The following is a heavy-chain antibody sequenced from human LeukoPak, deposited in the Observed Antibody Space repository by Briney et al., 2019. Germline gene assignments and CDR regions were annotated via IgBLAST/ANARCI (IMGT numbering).Heavy chain of an antibody. CDR2: ISPNGNT. Sequence: SETLSLTCAVSAVSIINMNGWSWVRQPPGKGLEWIGQISPNGNTNYNPSLKSRVTISFDTSKKQLYLKLRSVTAADTAVYFCARHGTYDLAYWGQGTLVTVSS. D-gene: IGHD1-26*01. CDR3: ARHGTYDLAY. J-gene: IGHJ4*02. CDR1: AVSIINMNG. V-gene: IGHV4-4*02.